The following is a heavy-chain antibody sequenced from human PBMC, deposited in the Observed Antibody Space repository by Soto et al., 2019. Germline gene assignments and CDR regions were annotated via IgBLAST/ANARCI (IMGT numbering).Heavy chain of an antibody. Sequence: EVQLVESGGGLVQPGRSLRLSCAASGFTFDDYAMHWVRQATGKGLEWVSGISGNRGSIGYADSVKGRLTISRDNAEISLYLRMNSLRAEDTALYYCAKDPGYCCSASDLCYYFDYWGQGTLVTVSS. D-gene: IGHD2-2*01. CDR1: GFTFDDYA. J-gene: IGHJ4*02. CDR3: AKDPGYCCSASDLCYYFDY. V-gene: IGHV3-9*01. CDR2: ISGNRGSI.